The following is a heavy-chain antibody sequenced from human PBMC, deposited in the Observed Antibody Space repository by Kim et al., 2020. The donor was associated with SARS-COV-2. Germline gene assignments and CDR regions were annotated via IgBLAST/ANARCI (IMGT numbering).Heavy chain of an antibody. V-gene: IGHV3-15*05. CDR3: LDYDSSGKTVSGY. CDR1: GFTFSNAW. J-gene: IGHJ4*02. D-gene: IGHD3-22*01. CDR2: IKSKTDGGTT. Sequence: GGSLRLSCAASGFTFSNAWMSWVRQAPGKGLEWVGRIKSKTDGGTTDYAAPVKGRFTISRDDSKNTLYLQMNSLKTEDTAVYYCLDYDSSGKTVSGYWGQGTLVTVSS.